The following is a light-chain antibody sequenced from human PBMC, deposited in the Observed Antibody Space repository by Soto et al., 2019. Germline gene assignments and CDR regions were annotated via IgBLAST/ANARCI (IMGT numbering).Light chain of an antibody. CDR3: QQYNSYPRT. CDR1: LSISSW. Sequence: DIPLTQSPSTLSASVGDRVTITCRASLSISSWLAWYQQKPGKAPTLLIYKASSLESGVPSRFSGSGSGTEFTLTISSLQHDDFATYYCQQYNSYPRTFGRGTKVEIK. J-gene: IGKJ1*01. V-gene: IGKV1-5*03. CDR2: KAS.